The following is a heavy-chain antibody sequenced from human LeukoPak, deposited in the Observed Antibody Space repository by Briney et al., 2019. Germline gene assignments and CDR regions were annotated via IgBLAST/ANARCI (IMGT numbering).Heavy chain of an antibody. CDR1: GGSISSYY. V-gene: IGHV4-59*01. Sequence: NPSETLSLTCTVSGGSISSYYWSWIRQPPGKGLEWIGYIYYSGSTNYNPSLKSRVTISVDTSKNQFSLKLSSVTAADTAVYYCARGKGIVGLLPSRYGMDVWGQGTTVTVSS. CDR3: ARGKGIVGLLPSRYGMDV. J-gene: IGHJ6*02. CDR2: IYYSGST. D-gene: IGHD3-22*01.